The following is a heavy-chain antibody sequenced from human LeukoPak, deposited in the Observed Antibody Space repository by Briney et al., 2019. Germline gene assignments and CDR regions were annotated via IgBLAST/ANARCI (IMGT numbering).Heavy chain of an antibody. Sequence: SETLSLTCTVPGGSISSYYWSWIRQPAGKGLEWIGRIYTSGSTNYNPSLKSRVTISVDKSKNQFSLKLSSVTAADTAVYYCARDRSSPQYYYYYYMDVWGKGTTVTVSS. D-gene: IGHD6-13*01. J-gene: IGHJ6*03. CDR1: GGSISSYY. CDR3: ARDRSSPQYYYYYYMDV. CDR2: IYTSGST. V-gene: IGHV4-4*07.